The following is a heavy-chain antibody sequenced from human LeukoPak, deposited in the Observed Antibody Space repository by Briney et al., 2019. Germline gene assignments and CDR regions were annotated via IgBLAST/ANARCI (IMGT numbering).Heavy chain of an antibody. V-gene: IGHV3-23*01. D-gene: IGHD2-2*01. CDR2: ISGSGGST. J-gene: IGHJ3*02. CDR1: GFTFSSYA. Sequence: PGGSLRLSCAASGFTFSSYAMSWVRQAPGKGLEWVSAISGSGGSTYYADSVKGRFTISRDNSKNTLYLQVNSLRAEDTAVYYCAKDVPSVVVPAPGGDAFDIWGQGTMVTVSS. CDR3: AKDVPSVVVPAPGGDAFDI.